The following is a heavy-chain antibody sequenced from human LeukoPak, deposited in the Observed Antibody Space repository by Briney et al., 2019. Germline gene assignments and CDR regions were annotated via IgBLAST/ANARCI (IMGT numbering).Heavy chain of an antibody. CDR3: ARSGRAPRGTLSRSPLVAYVRFDY. Sequence: SETLSLTCTVSGGSISSSSYYWGWIRQPPGKGLEWIGSIYYSGSTYYNPSLKSRVTISVDTSKNQFSLKLSSVTAADTAVYYCARSGRAPRGTLSRSPLVAYVRFDYWGQGTLVTVSS. CDR1: GGSISSSSYY. CDR2: IYYSGST. J-gene: IGHJ4*02. D-gene: IGHD1-1*01. V-gene: IGHV4-39*07.